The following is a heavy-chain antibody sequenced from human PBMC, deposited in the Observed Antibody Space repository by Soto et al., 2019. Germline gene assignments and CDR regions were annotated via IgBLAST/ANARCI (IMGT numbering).Heavy chain of an antibody. CDR3: ARTRRSGYSYGNFDY. D-gene: IGHD5-18*01. CDR1: GGSISSSSYY. Sequence: SETLSLTCTVSGGSISSSSYYWGWIRQPPGKGLEWIGSIYYSGSTYYNPSFKSRVTISVDTSKNQFSLNLSSVTAADTAVYYCARTRRSGYSYGNFDYWGQGTLVTVSS. CDR2: IYYSGST. J-gene: IGHJ4*02. V-gene: IGHV4-39*01.